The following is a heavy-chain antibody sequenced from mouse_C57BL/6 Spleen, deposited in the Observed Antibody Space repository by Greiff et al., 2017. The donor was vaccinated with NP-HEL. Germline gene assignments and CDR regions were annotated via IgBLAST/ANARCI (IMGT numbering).Heavy chain of an antibody. CDR1: GFSFNTYA. CDR3: LRSELDYGGSPGAY. D-gene: IGHD1-1*01. CDR2: IRSKSNNYAT. J-gene: IGHJ3*01. V-gene: IGHV10-1*01. Sequence: EVQLVESGGGLVQPKGSLKLSCAASGFSFNTYAMNWVRQAPGKGLEWVARIRSKSNNYATYYADSVKDRLTISRDDSESMLYLQMNNLRTGNTAVYYCLRSELDYGGSPGAYWGQGTLVTVSA.